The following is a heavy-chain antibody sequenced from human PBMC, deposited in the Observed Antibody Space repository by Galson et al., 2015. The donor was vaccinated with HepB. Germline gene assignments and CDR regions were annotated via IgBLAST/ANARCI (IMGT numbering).Heavy chain of an antibody. D-gene: IGHD6-13*01. J-gene: IGHJ4*02. CDR2: IYYSGST. Sequence: SETLSLTCTVSGDAISTYYWSWIRQPPGKGLEWIGYIYYSGSTNYNPSLKSRVAISIDTSKNQFSLNLTSVTAADTAVYYCARARNSKLHVDYWGQGTLVTVSS. CDR1: GDAISTYY. CDR3: ARARNSKLHVDY. V-gene: IGHV4-59*01.